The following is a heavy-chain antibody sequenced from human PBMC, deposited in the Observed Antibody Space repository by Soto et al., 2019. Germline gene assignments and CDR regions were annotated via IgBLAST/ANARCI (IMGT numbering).Heavy chain of an antibody. CDR3: ASGYTYGQFDY. V-gene: IGHV3-7*02. D-gene: IGHD5-18*01. CDR2: IKQDGSEK. J-gene: IGHJ4*02. CDR1: GFTFSSYW. Sequence: GGSLRLSCAASGFTFSSYWMSWVCQAPGKGPEWVANIKQDGSEKYYVDSVKGRFTISRDNAKNSLYLQMSSLRAEDTAVYYCASGYTYGQFDYWGQGTLVTVS.